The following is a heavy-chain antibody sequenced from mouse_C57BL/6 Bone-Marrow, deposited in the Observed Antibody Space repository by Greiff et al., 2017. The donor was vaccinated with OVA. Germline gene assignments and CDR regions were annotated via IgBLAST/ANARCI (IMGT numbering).Heavy chain of an antibody. CDR1: GYTFTDYN. J-gene: IGHJ3*01. V-gene: IGHV1-18*01. CDR2: INPNNGGT. D-gene: IGHD1-1*01. CDR3: ARMDYGSSLFAY. Sequence: EVQLQESGPELVKPGASVKIPCKASGYTFTDYNMDWVKQSHGKSLEWIGDINPNNGGTIYNQKFKGKATLTVDKSSSTAYMELRSLTSEDTAVYYCARMDYGSSLFAYWGQGTLVTVSA.